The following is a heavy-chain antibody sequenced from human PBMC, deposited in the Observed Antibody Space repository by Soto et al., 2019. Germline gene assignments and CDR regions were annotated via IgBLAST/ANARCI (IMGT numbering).Heavy chain of an antibody. V-gene: IGHV5-10-1*01. CDR1: GYSFTSYW. CDR2: IDPSDSYT. CDR3: ARTPYYDFWSGYSTNWFDP. Sequence: PGESLKISCKGSGYSFTSYWISWVRQMPGKGLEWMGRIDPSDSYTNYSPSFQGHVTISADKSISTAYLQWSSLKASDTAMYYCARTPYYDFWSGYSTNWFDPWGQGTLVTVSS. D-gene: IGHD3-3*01. J-gene: IGHJ5*02.